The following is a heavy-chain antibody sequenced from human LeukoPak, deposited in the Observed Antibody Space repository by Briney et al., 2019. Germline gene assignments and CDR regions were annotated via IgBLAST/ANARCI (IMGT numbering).Heavy chain of an antibody. CDR1: GGSFSGYY. CDR3: ARGLGSGWFKGSDY. Sequence: SETLSLTCAVYGGSFSGYYWSWIRQPPGKGLEWMGETNHRGGTNYNPSLKSRVTLSVDTSKNQFSLKLSSVPAADTAVYYCARGLGSGWFKGSDYWGQGTLVTVSS. V-gene: IGHV4-34*01. J-gene: IGHJ4*02. CDR2: TNHRGGT. D-gene: IGHD6-19*01.